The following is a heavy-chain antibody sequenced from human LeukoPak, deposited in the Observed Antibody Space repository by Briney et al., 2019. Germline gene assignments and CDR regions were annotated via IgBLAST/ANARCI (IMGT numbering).Heavy chain of an antibody. CDR1: GFPFSGFV. Sequence: GRSLRLSCAASGFPFSGFVFHWVRQAPGKGLEWVALIWHDGSRTYYTDSVKGRFTVSRDDSKNTLYLQTNTLTGEDTAVYYCARDLGNFAAGSAHFDYWGQGTLVTVPS. J-gene: IGHJ4*02. CDR2: IWHDGSRT. V-gene: IGHV3-33*01. CDR3: ARDLGNFAAGSAHFDY. D-gene: IGHD3-10*01.